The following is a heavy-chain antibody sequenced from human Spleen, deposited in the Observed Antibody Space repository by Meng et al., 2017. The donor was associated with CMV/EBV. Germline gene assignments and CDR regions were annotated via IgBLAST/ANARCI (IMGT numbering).Heavy chain of an antibody. Sequence: VDGESFSGYSWSWIRQSPGKGLEWIGKINHTGSTNYNPSLKSRVTISVDTPKNQFSLKLTSVTAADTAVYYCARANWIAAAGTNFDYWGQGSLVTVSS. D-gene: IGHD6-13*01. CDR2: INHTGST. CDR1: GESFSGYS. CDR3: ARANWIAAAGTNFDY. J-gene: IGHJ4*02. V-gene: IGHV4-34*01.